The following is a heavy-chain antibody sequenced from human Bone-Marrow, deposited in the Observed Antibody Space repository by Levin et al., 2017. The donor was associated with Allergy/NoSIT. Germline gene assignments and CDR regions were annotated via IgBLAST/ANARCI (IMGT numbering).Heavy chain of an antibody. CDR1: GDSVNAGTDY. D-gene: IGHD3-16*01. V-gene: IGHV4-61*01. CDR2: VFYRGYT. CDR3: ARGIMRGGWGDALDI. Sequence: PGGSLRLSCTVSGDSVNAGTDYCTWIRQSPGKGLEWIGNVFYRGYTNYNNSLKNRVAISVDTSKNQFSLRLTSVTAADTAMYYCARGIMRGGWGDALDIWGHGIMVSVSS. J-gene: IGHJ3*02.